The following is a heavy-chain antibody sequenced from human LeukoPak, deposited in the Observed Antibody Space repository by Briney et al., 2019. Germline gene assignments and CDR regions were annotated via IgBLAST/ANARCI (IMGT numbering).Heavy chain of an antibody. V-gene: IGHV3-72*01. D-gene: IGHD2-21*02. J-gene: IGHJ5*02. CDR1: GFTFSDHY. CDR3: AKEAGDWPHNWFDP. CDR2: TRNKANSYTT. Sequence: GGSLRLSCAASGFTFSDHYMDWVRQAPGKGLEWVGRTRNKANSYTTEYAASVKGRFTISRDNSKNTLYLQMNSLRAEDTAFYYCAKEAGDWPHNWFDPWGQGTLVTVSS.